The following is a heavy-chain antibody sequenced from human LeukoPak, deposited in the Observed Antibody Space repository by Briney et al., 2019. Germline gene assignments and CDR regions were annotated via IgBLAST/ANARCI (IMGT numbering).Heavy chain of an antibody. CDR3: ARRYCSSTSCYTNWFDP. CDR1: GGSISSGGYY. J-gene: IGHJ5*02. CDR2: IYSSGST. V-gene: IGHV4-31*03. D-gene: IGHD2-2*02. Sequence: SETLSLTCTVSGGSISSGGYYWSWLRQHPGKGLEWIGYIYSSGSTYYNPSLKSRVTISVNTSKNQFSLKLSSVTAADTAVYYCARRYCSSTSCYTNWFDPWGQGTLVTVSS.